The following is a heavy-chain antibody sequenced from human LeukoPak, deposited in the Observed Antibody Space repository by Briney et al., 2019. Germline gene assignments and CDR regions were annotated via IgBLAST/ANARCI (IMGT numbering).Heavy chain of an antibody. CDR1: GFTFSSYG. Sequence: PGGSLRLSCAASGFTFSSYGMHWVRQAPGKGLEWVAFIRYDGSNKYYADSVKGRFTISRDNSKNTLYLQMNSLRAEDTAVYYCAKVGYGDRPRDAFDIWGQGTMVTVSS. D-gene: IGHD4-17*01. J-gene: IGHJ3*02. CDR2: IRYDGSNK. CDR3: AKVGYGDRPRDAFDI. V-gene: IGHV3-30*02.